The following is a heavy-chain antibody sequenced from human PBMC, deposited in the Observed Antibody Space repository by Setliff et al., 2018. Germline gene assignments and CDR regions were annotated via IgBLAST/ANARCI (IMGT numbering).Heavy chain of an antibody. J-gene: IGHJ4*02. CDR3: ARSFSRREKFLLDY. CDR1: GGSISSYY. CDR2: IYIGGSA. V-gene: IGHV4-4*07. Sequence: SETLSLTCTVSGGSISSYYWSWIRQPAGKGLEWIGHIYIGGSANYNPSLKSRVTMSIDTSKNQFSLKLNSVTAADTAVYYCARSFSRREKFLLDYWGQGALVTV.